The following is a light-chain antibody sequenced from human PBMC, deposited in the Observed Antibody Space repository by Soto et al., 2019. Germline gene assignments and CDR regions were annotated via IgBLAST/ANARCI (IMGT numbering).Light chain of an antibody. V-gene: IGKV3-15*01. Sequence: EFVMTQSPATLSVSTGERATLSCRASQSINNDLAWYQHKPGQAPRLLIYGASTRAIGVPARFSGSGSGTEFTLTIDSLQSDDFAVYYCQQYDNWPPITFGQGTRLEI. CDR1: QSINND. CDR3: QQYDNWPPIT. CDR2: GAS. J-gene: IGKJ5*01.